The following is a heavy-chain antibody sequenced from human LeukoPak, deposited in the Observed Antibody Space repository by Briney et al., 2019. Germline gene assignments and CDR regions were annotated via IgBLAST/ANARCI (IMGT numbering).Heavy chain of an antibody. D-gene: IGHD3-22*01. Sequence: GGSPRLSCAASGFTFSSYAMSWVRQAPGKGLEWVSAITGSGDNTYYADSVKGRFTISRDNSKNTLYLQMNSLRAEDTAVYYCARDKSYYDSSGYEYWGQGTLVTVSS. CDR3: ARDKSYYDSSGYEY. CDR1: GFTFSSYA. V-gene: IGHV3-23*01. CDR2: ITGSGDNT. J-gene: IGHJ4*02.